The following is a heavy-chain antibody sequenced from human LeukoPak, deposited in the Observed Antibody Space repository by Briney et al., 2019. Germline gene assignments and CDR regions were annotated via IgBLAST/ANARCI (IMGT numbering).Heavy chain of an antibody. CDR1: GFTFGDYA. Sequence: GGSLRLSCTASGFTFGDYAMSWVRQAPGKGLEWVGFIRSKAYGGTTEYAASVKGRFTISRDDSKSIAYLQMNSLKTGDTAVYYCTRVKDTAMVPNYWGQGTLVTVSS. V-gene: IGHV3-49*04. CDR3: TRVKDTAMVPNY. D-gene: IGHD5-18*01. J-gene: IGHJ4*02. CDR2: IRSKAYGGTT.